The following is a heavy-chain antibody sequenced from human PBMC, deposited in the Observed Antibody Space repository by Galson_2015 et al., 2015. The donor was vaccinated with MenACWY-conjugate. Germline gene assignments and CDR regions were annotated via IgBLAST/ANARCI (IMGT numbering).Heavy chain of an antibody. Sequence: SVKVSCKASGVTFTKSDVNWVRQARGQGLEWMGIINPRSGNTNYAQRFQGRVAMTRDTSTSTVYMVLSSLRSEDTAVYYCARDSYGQMRPAVEYYAMDVWGQGTTVTVSS. CDR3: ARDSYGQMRPAVEYYAMDV. V-gene: IGHV1-46*01. CDR2: INPRSGNT. D-gene: IGHD3-10*01. CDR1: GVTFTKSD. J-gene: IGHJ6*02.